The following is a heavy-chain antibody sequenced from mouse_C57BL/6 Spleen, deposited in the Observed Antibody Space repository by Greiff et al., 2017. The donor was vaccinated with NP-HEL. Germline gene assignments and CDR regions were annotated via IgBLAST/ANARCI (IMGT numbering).Heavy chain of an antibody. CDR2: IYPRSGNT. Sequence: QVQLQQSGAELARPGASVKLSCKASGYTFTSYGISWVKQRTGQGLEWIGEIYPRSGNTYYNEKFKGKATLTADKSSSTAYMELRSLTSEDSAVYFCAREDSSAFAYWGQGTLVTVSA. CDR1: GYTFTSYG. D-gene: IGHD3-2*02. V-gene: IGHV1-81*01. J-gene: IGHJ3*01. CDR3: AREDSSAFAY.